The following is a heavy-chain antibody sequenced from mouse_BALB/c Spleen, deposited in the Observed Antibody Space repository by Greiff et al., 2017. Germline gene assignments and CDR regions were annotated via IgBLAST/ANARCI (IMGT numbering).Heavy chain of an antibody. CDR2: ISDGGSYT. V-gene: IGHV5-4*02. J-gene: IGHJ2*01. CDR1: GFTFSDYY. D-gene: IGHD1-1*01. Sequence: DVMLVESGGGLVKPGGSLKLSCAASGFTFSDYYMYWVRQTPEKRLEWVATISDGGSYTYYPDSVKGRFTISRDNAKNNLYLQMSSLKSEDTAMYYCARGGGSSPYYFDYWGQGTTLTVSS. CDR3: ARGGGSSPYYFDY.